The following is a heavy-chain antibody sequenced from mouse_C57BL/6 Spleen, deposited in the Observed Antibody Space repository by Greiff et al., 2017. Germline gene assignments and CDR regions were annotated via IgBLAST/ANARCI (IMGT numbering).Heavy chain of an antibody. D-gene: IGHD1-1*01. J-gene: IGHJ1*03. Sequence: VQLQQSGAELARPGASVKLSCKASGYTFTSYGISWVKQRTGQGLEWIGEIYPRSGNTYYNEKFKGQATLTADKSSSTAYMELRSLTSEDSAVYFCARYYYGSSYWYFDVWGTGTTVTVSS. V-gene: IGHV1-81*01. CDR2: IYPRSGNT. CDR3: ARYYYGSSYWYFDV. CDR1: GYTFTSYG.